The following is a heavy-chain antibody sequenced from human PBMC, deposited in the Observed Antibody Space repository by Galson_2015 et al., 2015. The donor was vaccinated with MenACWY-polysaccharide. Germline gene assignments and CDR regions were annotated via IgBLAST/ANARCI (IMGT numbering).Heavy chain of an antibody. V-gene: IGHV1-18*04. Sequence: QSGAEVKKPGASVKVSCTASGYTFTNCAITWVRQAPGQGLEWMGWVSTYNGDTNYAQKLQGRVAMTTDTSTSTAYMELRSLRSDDTAAYYCTRVSIYYVLYFDFWGQGTLVTVSS. J-gene: IGHJ4*02. CDR1: GYTFTNCA. CDR2: VSTYNGDT. CDR3: TRVSIYYVLYFDF. D-gene: IGHD3-10*02.